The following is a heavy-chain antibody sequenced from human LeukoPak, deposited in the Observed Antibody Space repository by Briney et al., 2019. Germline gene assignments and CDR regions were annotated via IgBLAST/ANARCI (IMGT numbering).Heavy chain of an antibody. D-gene: IGHD4-17*01. V-gene: IGHV3-9*01. J-gene: IGHJ3*02. CDR3: AKDISGRATTVTTSAFDI. Sequence: GGSLRLSCAASGFTFDDYAMHWVRQAPGKGLEWVSGISWNSGSIGYADSVKGRFTISRDNAKNSLYLQMNSLRAEDTALYYCAKDISGRATTVTTSAFDIWGQGTMVTVSS. CDR1: GFTFDDYA. CDR2: ISWNSGSI.